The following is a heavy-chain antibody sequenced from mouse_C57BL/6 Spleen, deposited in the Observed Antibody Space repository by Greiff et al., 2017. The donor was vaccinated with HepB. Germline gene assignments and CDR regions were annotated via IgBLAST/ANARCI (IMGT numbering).Heavy chain of an antibody. CDR3: TEGNDYDWFAY. Sequence: EVQLQQSGAELVRPGASVKLSCTASGFNIKDDYMHWVKQRPEQGLEWIGWIDPENGDTEYASKFQGKATITADPSSNTAYLQISSLTSEDTAVYYCTEGNDYDWFAYWGQGTLVTVSA. J-gene: IGHJ3*01. CDR1: GFNIKDDY. CDR2: IDPENGDT. D-gene: IGHD2-4*01. V-gene: IGHV14-4*01.